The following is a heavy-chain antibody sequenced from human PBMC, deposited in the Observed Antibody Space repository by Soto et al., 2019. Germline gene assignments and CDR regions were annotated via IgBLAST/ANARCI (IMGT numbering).Heavy chain of an antibody. Sequence: ASVKVSCKASGYTFTSYAMHWVRQAPGQRLEWMGWINAGNGNTKYAQKFQGRVTITRNTSTSTAYMELSSLRSEDTAVYYCARVDPYYYYYYMDVWGKGTTVTVSS. CDR1: GYTFTSYA. CDR3: ARVDPYYYYYYMDV. V-gene: IGHV1-3*01. J-gene: IGHJ6*03. CDR2: INAGNGNT.